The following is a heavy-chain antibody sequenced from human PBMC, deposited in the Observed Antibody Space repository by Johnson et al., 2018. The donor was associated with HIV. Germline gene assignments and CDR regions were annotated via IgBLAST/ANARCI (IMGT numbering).Heavy chain of an antibody. J-gene: IGHJ3*02. Sequence: VQLVESGGGLVQPGGSLRLSCAASGFTFSSYDMHWVRQATGKGLEWVSAIGTAGDTYYPGSVKGRFTISRENARNSLYLQMNSLRDGDTAVYYCARDRWVAAAGTPDAFDIWGQGTTVTVSS. D-gene: IGHD6-13*01. CDR1: GFTFSSYD. CDR3: ARDRWVAAAGTPDAFDI. CDR2: IGTAGDT. V-gene: IGHV3-13*01.